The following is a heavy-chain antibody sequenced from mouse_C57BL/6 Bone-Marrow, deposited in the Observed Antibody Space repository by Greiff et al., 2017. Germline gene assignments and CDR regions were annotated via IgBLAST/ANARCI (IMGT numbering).Heavy chain of an antibody. D-gene: IGHD1-1*01. V-gene: IGHV5-17*01. CDR3: AMDYYGSSPPFAY. CDR1: GFTFSDYG. J-gene: IGHJ3*01. CDR2: ISSGSSTI. Sequence: EVKLMESGGGLVKPGGSLKLSCAASGFTFSDYGMHWVRQAPEKGLEWVAYISSGSSTIYYADTVKGRFTISRDNAKNTLFLQMTSLRSADTAMYYCAMDYYGSSPPFAYWGQGTMVTVSA.